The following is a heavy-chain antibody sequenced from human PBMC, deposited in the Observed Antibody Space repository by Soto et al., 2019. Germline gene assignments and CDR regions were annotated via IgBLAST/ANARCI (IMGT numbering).Heavy chain of an antibody. CDR1: GLSITDSEMG. J-gene: IGHJ5*02. V-gene: IGHV2-26*01. D-gene: IGHD6-19*01. CDR2: IDSSGEK. CDR3: ARRHLAVAVSPWFDP. Sequence: QVTLKESGPVLVKPTETLTLRCTVSGLSITDSEMGVSWIRQPPVQPLEWLAHIDSSGEKSYRTFLKSRLAIYMDTSKSQIVLTMTNMDPADTATYYCARRHLAVAVSPWFDPWGQGIPVTVSS.